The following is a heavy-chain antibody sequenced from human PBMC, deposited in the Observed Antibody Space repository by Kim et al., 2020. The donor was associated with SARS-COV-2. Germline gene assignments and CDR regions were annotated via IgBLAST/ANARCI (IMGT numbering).Heavy chain of an antibody. Sequence: GGSLRLSCAASGFTFSSYWMSWVRQAPGKGLEWVANIKQDGSEKYYVDSVKGRFTISRDNAKNSLYLQMNSLRAEDTAVYYCARATRYSSGWNFVYYFDYWGQGTLVTVSS. CDR3: ARATRYSSGWNFVYYFDY. J-gene: IGHJ4*02. V-gene: IGHV3-7*01. CDR1: GFTFSSYW. CDR2: IKQDGSEK. D-gene: IGHD6-19*01.